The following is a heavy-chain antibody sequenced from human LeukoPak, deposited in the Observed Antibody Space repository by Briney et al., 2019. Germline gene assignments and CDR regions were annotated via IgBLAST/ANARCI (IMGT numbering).Heavy chain of an antibody. V-gene: IGHV1-8*01. Sequence: SVKVSCKASGYTFTSYDINWVRQATGQGLEWMGWMNPNSGNTGYAQKFQGRVTMTRNTSISTAYMELSSLRSEDTAVYYCARAVGATTWAYYYYYMDVWGKGTTVTVSS. D-gene: IGHD1-26*01. CDR3: ARAVGATTWAYYYYYMDV. J-gene: IGHJ6*03. CDR1: GYTFTSYD. CDR2: MNPNSGNT.